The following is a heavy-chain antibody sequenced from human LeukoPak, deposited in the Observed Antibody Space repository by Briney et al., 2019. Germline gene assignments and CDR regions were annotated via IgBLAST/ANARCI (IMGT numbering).Heavy chain of an antibody. CDR3: ASIWGSETLDYYYYDMDI. CDR2: ISYDGSYK. J-gene: IGHJ6*04. Sequence: GGSLRLSRAASGFTFSSYGMHWVRQAPGKGLEWVALISYDGSYKFYADSVKGRFTISRDNSKNTLYLQMNSLRAEDTAVYYCASIWGSETLDYYYYDMDIWGKGTTVTVSS. D-gene: IGHD3-10*01. CDR1: GFTFSSYG. V-gene: IGHV3-30*03.